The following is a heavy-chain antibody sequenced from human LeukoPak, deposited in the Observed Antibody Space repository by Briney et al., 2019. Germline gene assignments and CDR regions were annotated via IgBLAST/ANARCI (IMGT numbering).Heavy chain of an antibody. V-gene: IGHV3-30-3*01. CDR2: ISYDGSNK. CDR3: ARDLYDSSGYPKW. CDR1: GFTFSNYA. D-gene: IGHD3-22*01. J-gene: IGHJ4*02. Sequence: GGSLRLSCAASGFTFSNYAMSWVRQAPGKGLEWVAVISYDGSNKYYADSVKGRFTISRDNSKNTLYLQMNSLRAEDTAVYYCARDLYDSSGYPKWWGQGTLVTVSS.